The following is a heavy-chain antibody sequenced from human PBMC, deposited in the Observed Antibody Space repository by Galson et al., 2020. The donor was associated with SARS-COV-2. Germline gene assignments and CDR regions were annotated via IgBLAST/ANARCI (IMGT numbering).Heavy chain of an antibody. D-gene: IGHD3-10*01. CDR2: IYGDGNT. V-gene: IGHV4-38-2*02. CDR3: ARFRGGFDM. CDR1: GYSISSGDY. Sequence: ASETLSLTCTVSGYSISSGDYWGWVRQPPGKGLEWIGTIYGDGNTYYNPSFESRVIISEDTSKNQFSLKLSSVTAADTAVYYCARFRGGFDMWGQGTMVSVSS. J-gene: IGHJ3*02.